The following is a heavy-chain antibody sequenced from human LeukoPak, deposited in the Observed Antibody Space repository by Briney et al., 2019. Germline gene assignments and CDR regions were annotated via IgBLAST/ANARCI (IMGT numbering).Heavy chain of an antibody. CDR3: ASLGDYGGNQEDY. Sequence: PGGSLRLSCAASGFTLSSYSMNWVRQAPGKGLGWVSSISSSSSYIYYADSVKGRFTISRDNAKNSLYLQMNSLRAEDTAVYYCASLGDYGGNQEDYWGQGTLVTVSS. J-gene: IGHJ4*02. D-gene: IGHD4-23*01. CDR2: ISSSSSYI. CDR1: GFTLSSYS. V-gene: IGHV3-21*01.